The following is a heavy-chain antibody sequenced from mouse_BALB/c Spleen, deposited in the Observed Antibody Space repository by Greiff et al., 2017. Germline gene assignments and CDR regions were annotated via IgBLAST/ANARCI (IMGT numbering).Heavy chain of an antibody. J-gene: IGHJ4*01. D-gene: IGHD2-4*01. CDR3: ARHGDYPYAMDY. CDR1: GFAFSSYD. CDR2: ISSGGGST. Sequence: EVQRVESGGGLVKPGGSLKLSCAASGFAFSSYDMSWVRQTPEKRLEWVAYISSGGGSTYYPDTVKGRFTISRDNAKNTLYLQMSSLKSEDTAMYYCARHGDYPYAMDYWGQGTSVTVSS. V-gene: IGHV5-12-1*01.